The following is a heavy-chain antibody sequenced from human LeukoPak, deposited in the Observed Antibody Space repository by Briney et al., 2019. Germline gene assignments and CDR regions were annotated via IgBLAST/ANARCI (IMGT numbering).Heavy chain of an antibody. CDR1: GGSISSYY. V-gene: IGHV4-59*01. J-gene: IGHJ4*02. CDR2: IYYSGST. D-gene: IGHD3-3*01. CDR3: ARGYDFWSGYPLCY. Sequence: SETLSLTCTVSGGSISSYYWSWIRQPPGKGLEWIGYIYYSGSTNYNPSLKSRVTISVDTSKNQFSLKLSSVTAADTAVYYCARGYDFWSGYPLCYWGQGTLVTVSS.